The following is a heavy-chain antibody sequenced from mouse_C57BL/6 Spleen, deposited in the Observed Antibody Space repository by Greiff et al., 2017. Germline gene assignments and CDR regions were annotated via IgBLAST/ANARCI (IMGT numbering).Heavy chain of an antibody. J-gene: IGHJ4*01. Sequence: VQLQQSGPELVKPGASVKISCKASGYSFTDYNMNWVKQSNGKSLEWIGVINPNYGTTSYNQKFKGKATLTVDQSSSTAYMQLNSLTSEDSAVYFCAKLDYYGSHYYAMDYWGQGTSVTVSS. V-gene: IGHV1-39*01. D-gene: IGHD1-1*01. CDR3: AKLDYYGSHYYAMDY. CDR1: GYSFTDYN. CDR2: INPNYGTT.